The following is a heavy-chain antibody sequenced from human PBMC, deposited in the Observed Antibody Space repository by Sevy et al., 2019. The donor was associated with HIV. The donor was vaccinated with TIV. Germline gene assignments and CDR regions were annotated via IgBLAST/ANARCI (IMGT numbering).Heavy chain of an antibody. CDR2: IKQDGSEK. CDR3: ARDTGGIGMDV. D-gene: IGHD6-13*01. V-gene: IGHV3-7*01. J-gene: IGHJ6*02. CDR1: GFTFSSHW. Sequence: GGSLRLSCAASGFTFSSHWMSWVRQAPGKGLEWVANIKQDGSEKYYVDSVKGRFTISRDNAKNSLSLQRNSLRAEDTAVYYCARDTGGIGMDVWGQGTTVTVSS.